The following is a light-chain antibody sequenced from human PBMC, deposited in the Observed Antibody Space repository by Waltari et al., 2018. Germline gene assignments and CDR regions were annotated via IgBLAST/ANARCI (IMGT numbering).Light chain of an antibody. CDR2: SND. V-gene: IGLV1-44*01. J-gene: IGLJ1*01. CDR1: SSNIGRNT. CDR3: AAWDDSLNAYV. Sequence: QSVVTQPPSRSGAPGQGVTIFCSGGSSNIGRNTVNWYQHVPGTAPKLLIYSNDQRPSGVPDRFSGSKSGTSASLAIGGLRSEDEADYYCAAWDDSLNAYVFGSGTRAAVL.